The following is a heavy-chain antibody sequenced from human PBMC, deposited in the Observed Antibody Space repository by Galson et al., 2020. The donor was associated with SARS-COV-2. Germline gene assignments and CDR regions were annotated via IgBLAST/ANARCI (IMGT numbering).Heavy chain of an antibody. V-gene: IGHV5-51*01. D-gene: IGHD6-19*01. J-gene: IGHJ6*02. CDR3: ARRATRYRSGRYSYYGMDV. Sequence: GESLKISCKGSGYSFTSYWIGWVRQMPGKGLEWMGIISPGDSDTRYSPSFQGQATISADKSISTAYLQWSSLKASDTAMYYCARRATRYRSGRYSYYGMDVWGQVTTGTVAS. CDR2: ISPGDSDT. CDR1: GYSFTSYW.